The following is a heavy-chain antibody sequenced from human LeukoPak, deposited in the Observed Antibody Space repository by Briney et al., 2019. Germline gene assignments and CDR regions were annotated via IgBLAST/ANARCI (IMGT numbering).Heavy chain of an antibody. J-gene: IGHJ4*02. CDR2: IHHTGKT. V-gene: IGHV4-39*07. CDR3: TRVRQGSQSEY. Sequence: PSETLSLTCTVSGGSISSGNYHWAWLRQPPGRGLECIGSIHHTGKTYYNSSLESRVTISVDMSRNQFSLQLSSVTAADTAVYYCTRVRQGSQSEYWGQGTLVTVSS. CDR1: GGSISSGNYH.